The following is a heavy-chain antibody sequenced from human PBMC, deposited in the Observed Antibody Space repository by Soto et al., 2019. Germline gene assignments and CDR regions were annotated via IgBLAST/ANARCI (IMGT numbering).Heavy chain of an antibody. CDR3: AREGSYGGRIAARRDVTWFDP. D-gene: IGHD6-6*01. Sequence: GGSLRLSCAACGFTVCSYGMAWVRQAPGKGLEWVSYISSSSSTIYYADSVKGRFTISRDNAKNSLYLQMNSLRAEDTAVYYCAREGSYGGRIAARRDVTWFDPWGQGTLVTVSS. J-gene: IGHJ5*02. CDR1: GFTVCSYG. CDR2: ISSSSSTI. V-gene: IGHV3-48*01.